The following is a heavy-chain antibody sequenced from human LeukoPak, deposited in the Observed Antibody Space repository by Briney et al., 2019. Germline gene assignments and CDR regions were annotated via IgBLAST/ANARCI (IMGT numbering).Heavy chain of an antibody. CDR3: AREGRSTVSYYAMDV. CDR2: ISGSGSTK. V-gene: IGHV3-48*03. J-gene: IGHJ6*02. Sequence: GSLRLSCAASGXTFSSYEMNWVRQAPGKGLEWVSYISGSGSTKYYADSVKGRFTISRDNAKNSLYLQMNSLRAEDTAVYYCAREGRSTVSYYAMDVWGQGTTVIVSS. CDR1: GXTFSSYE. D-gene: IGHD4-11*01.